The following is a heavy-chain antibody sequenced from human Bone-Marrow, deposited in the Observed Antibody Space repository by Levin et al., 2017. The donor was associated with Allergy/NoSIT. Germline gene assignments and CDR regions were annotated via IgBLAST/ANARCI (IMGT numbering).Heavy chain of an antibody. V-gene: IGHV3-48*01. D-gene: IGHD3-16*01. CDR3: ARGALITYRSAPEPDLEV. CDR1: AFTFSTYS. J-gene: IGHJ6*02. CDR2: ITAAGGVM. Sequence: HPGGSLRLSCAASAFTFSTYSMNWVRQAPGKGLEWVSYITAAGGVMHYADSVKGRFTISRDNVKNSLYLQMNSLRAEDTAVYYCARGALITYRSAPEPDLEVWGQGTTVTVSS.